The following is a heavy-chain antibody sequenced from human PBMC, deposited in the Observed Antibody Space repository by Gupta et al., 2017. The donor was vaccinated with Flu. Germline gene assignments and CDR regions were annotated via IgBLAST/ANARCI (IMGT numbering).Heavy chain of an antibody. V-gene: IGHV3-30-3*01. Sequence: TFSSYAMHWVRQAPGKGLEWVAVISYDGSNKYYADSVKGRFTISRDNSKNTLYLQMNSLRAEDTAVYYCARSRPKSRTYDYWGQGTLVTVSS. CDR1: TFSSYA. CDR2: ISYDGSNK. J-gene: IGHJ4*02. CDR3: ARSRPKSRTYDY.